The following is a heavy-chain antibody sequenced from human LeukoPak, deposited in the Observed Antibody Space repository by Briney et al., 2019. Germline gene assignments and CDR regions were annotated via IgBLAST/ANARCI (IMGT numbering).Heavy chain of an antibody. CDR2: ISTDGSVT. Sequence: GGSLRLSCAASGFTFTTYWMHWVRRAPGKGLVWVSRISTDGSVTSYADSVKGRFTISRDNAKNTMYLQMNSLRAEDTAVYYCARIGGSGSYSGHYFDHWGQGTLVTVSS. CDR3: ARIGGSGSYSGHYFDH. D-gene: IGHD3-10*01. V-gene: IGHV3-74*01. J-gene: IGHJ4*02. CDR1: GFTFTTYW.